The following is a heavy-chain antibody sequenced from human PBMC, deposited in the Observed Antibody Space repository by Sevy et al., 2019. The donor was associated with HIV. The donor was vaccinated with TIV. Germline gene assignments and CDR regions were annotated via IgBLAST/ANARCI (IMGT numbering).Heavy chain of an antibody. V-gene: IGHV3-30*03. J-gene: IGHJ4*02. CDR2: ISVDGTNK. CDR3: VRETGGSGSAGFFGD. CDR1: GFTVTNYV. D-gene: IGHD3-22*01. Sequence: GGSLRLSCAASGFTVTNYVIHWVRQAPGKGLEWVALISVDGTNKQYVDSVKGRFTISRDDPKNTVYVEMTSLTVEDTALYYCVRETGGSGSAGFFGDWGQGTLVTVSS.